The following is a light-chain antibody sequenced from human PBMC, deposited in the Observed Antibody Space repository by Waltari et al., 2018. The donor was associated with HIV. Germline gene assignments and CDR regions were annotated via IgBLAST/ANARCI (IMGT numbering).Light chain of an antibody. CDR2: EVS. CDR1: NHDIGSYNY. Sequence: QSALTQPASVSGSYGQSITISCTGTNHDIGSYNYVSWYQQHPDRAPKLLISEVSNRPSGISDRFSGSKSGNTASLTISGLQAEDEAHYYCSSYTSSITVIFGGGTQVTV. J-gene: IGLJ2*01. V-gene: IGLV2-14*03. CDR3: SSYTSSITVI.